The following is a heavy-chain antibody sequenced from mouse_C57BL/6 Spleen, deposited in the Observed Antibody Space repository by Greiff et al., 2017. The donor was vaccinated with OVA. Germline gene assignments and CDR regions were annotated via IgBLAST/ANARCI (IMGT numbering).Heavy chain of an antibody. CDR1: GYTFTSYW. J-gene: IGHJ3*01. D-gene: IGHD2-2*01. CDR3: ARSRGYDEAWFAY. V-gene: IGHV1-61*01. CDR2: IYPSDSET. Sequence: VQLQQPGAELVRPGSSVKLSCKASGYTFTSYWMDWVKQRPGQGLEWIGNIYPSDSETHYNQKFKDKATLTVDKSSSTAYMQLSSLTSEDSAVYYCARSRGYDEAWFAYWGQGTLVTVSA.